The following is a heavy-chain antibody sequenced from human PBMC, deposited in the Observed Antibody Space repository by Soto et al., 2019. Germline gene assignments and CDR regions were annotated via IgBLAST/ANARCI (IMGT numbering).Heavy chain of an antibody. CDR3: ARDDGEGDYYYYGMDV. CDR1: GGTIASTNF. J-gene: IGHJ6*02. Sequence: SSETLSLTCAVSGGTIASTNFWTWVRQPPGKGLEWIGEIFHSGRTNYNPSLESRVTISIDMSKNQFSLNLTSVTAADTAVYYCARDDGEGDYYYYGMDVWGQGTTVTVSS. CDR2: IFHSGRT. D-gene: IGHD4-17*01. V-gene: IGHV4-4*02.